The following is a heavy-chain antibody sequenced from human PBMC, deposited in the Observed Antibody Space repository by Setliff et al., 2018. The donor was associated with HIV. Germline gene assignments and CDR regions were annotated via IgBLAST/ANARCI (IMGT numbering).Heavy chain of an antibody. J-gene: IGHJ3*02. V-gene: IGHV4-4*09. Sequence: SETLSLTCTVSGGSTSSYYRSWIRQPPGKGLEWIGYIYTSGSTNYNPSLKSRVTISVDTSKNQFSLKLSSVTAADTAVCYCARHGAWDAFDIWGQGTMVTVSS. D-gene: IGHD3-16*01. CDR2: IYTSGST. CDR3: ARHGAWDAFDI. CDR1: GGSTSSYY.